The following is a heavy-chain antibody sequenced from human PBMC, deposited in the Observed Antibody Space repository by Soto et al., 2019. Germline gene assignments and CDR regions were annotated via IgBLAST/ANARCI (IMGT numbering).Heavy chain of an antibody. V-gene: IGHV5-10-1*01. D-gene: IGHD1-26*01. J-gene: IGHJ6*02. CDR3: ARLGVGATSDYYYYYGMDV. CDR2: IDPSDSYT. Sequence: GESLKISCKGSGYSFTSYWISWVRQMPGKGLEWMGRIDPSDSYTNYSPSFQGHVAISADKSISTAYLQWSSLKASDTAMYYCARLGVGATSDYYYYYGMDVWGQGTTVTGSS. CDR1: GYSFTSYW.